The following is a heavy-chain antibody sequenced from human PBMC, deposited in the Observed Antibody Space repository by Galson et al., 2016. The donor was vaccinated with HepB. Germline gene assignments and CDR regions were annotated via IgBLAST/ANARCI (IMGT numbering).Heavy chain of an antibody. J-gene: IGHJ4*02. CDR1: GYTFTGYY. D-gene: IGHD1-26*01. CDR2: INPNSGGT. Sequence: SVKVSCKASGYTFTGYYLHWVRQAPGQGLEWMGWINPNSGGTNYAQKFQDRVTMTRDTSISTAYMELSRLTSDDTAVYYCARDRVGRTNYWGQGALVTVSS. V-gene: IGHV1-2*02. CDR3: ARDRVGRTNY.